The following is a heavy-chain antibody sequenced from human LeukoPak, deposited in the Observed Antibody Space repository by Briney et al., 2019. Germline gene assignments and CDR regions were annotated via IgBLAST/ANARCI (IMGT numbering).Heavy chain of an antibody. D-gene: IGHD2-15*01. CDR1: GFTFSDYY. CDR3: ARKYCSGGVCSDFDF. V-gene: IGHV3-11*04. J-gene: IGHJ4*02. CDR2: ISSSGSTI. Sequence: PGGSLRLSCAASGFTFSDYYMSWIRQAPGKGLEWVSYISSSGSTIYYADFVKGRFTISRDNSKNTVYLQMNSLRAEDTAVYYCARKYCSGGVCSDFDFWGQGTLVTVSS.